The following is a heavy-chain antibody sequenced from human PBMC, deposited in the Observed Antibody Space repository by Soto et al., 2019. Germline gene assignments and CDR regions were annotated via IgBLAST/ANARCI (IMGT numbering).Heavy chain of an antibody. D-gene: IGHD3-16*01. V-gene: IGHV3-33*01. J-gene: IGHJ6*02. Sequence: GGSLRLSCAASGFTFSSYGMHWVRQAPGKGLEWVAVIWYDGSNKYYADSVKGRFTISRDNSKNTLYLQMNSLRAEDTAVYYCARDRIRPRQSYYYYYGMDVWGQGTTVTVSS. CDR1: GFTFSSYG. CDR2: IWYDGSNK. CDR3: ARDRIRPRQSYYYYYGMDV.